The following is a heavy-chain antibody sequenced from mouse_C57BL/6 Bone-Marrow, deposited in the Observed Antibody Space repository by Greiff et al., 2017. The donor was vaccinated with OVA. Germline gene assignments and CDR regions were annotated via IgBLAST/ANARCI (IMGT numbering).Heavy chain of an antibody. CDR1: GYTFTDHT. D-gene: IGHD2-5*01. CDR2: IYPRDGST. V-gene: IGHV1-78*01. Sequence: QVQLQQPGPELVKPGASVKISCKVSGYTFTDHTIHWMKQRPEQGLEWIGYIYPRDGSTKYNEKFKGKATLTADKSSSTAYMQLNSLTSEDSAVYFCATQGPYYSNWFAYWGQGTLVTVSA. CDR3: ATQGPYYSNWFAY. J-gene: IGHJ3*01.